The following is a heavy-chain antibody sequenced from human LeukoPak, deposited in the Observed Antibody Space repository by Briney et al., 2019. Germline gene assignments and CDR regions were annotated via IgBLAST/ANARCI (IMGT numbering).Heavy chain of an antibody. CDR2: INPSGGST. CDR1: GYTFTSYY. J-gene: IGHJ4*02. D-gene: IGHD3-3*01. CDR3: ATFRIFGVVRPAYYFDY. Sequence: ASVKVSCKASGYTFTSYYMHWVRQAPGQGLEWMGIINPSGGSTSYAQKFQGRVTMTEDTSTDTAYMELSSLRSEDTAVYYCATFRIFGVVRPAYYFDYWGQGTLVTVSS. V-gene: IGHV1-46*01.